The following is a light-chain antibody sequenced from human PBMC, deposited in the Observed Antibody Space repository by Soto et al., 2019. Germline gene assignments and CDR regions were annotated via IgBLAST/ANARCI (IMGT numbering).Light chain of an antibody. CDR2: AAS. CDR1: QGISSW. V-gene: IGKV1D-16*01. CDR3: QQYDSYPST. Sequence: DIQMSQSPSSVSASVGDRVTITCRAGQGISSWLAWYQKKPGKAPNLLIYAASSLQSGVPSRFSGSESGTDFTLTISSLQPDDFATYYCQQYDSYPSTFGGGTKVDIK. J-gene: IGKJ4*01.